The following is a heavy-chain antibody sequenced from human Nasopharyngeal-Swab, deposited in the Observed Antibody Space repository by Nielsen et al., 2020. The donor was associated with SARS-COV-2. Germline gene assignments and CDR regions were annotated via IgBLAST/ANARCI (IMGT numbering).Heavy chain of an antibody. CDR1: GFTFDDYA. Sequence: GESLKISCAASGFTFDDYAMHWVRQAPGKGLEWVSLISGDGGSTYYADSVKGRFTISRDNARNSVYLQLNSLRAEDTALYYCATWKGSNWFDYWGQGTLVTVSS. D-gene: IGHD6-13*01. V-gene: IGHV3-43*02. CDR3: ATWKGSNWFDY. CDR2: ISGDGGST. J-gene: IGHJ4*02.